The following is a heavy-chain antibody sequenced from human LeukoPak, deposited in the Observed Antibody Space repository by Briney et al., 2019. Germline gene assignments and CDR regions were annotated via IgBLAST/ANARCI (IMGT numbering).Heavy chain of an antibody. J-gene: IGHJ3*02. CDR3: AANTYYYESSGYAKDNAFDI. Sequence: PSETLSLTXTVSGGSISSGSYYWSWIRQPAGKGLEWIGRIYTSGSTNYNPSLKSRVTISLDTSKNQFSLKLSSVTAADTAVYYCAANTYYYESSGYAKDNAFDIWGQGTMVTVSS. CDR2: IYTSGST. V-gene: IGHV4-61*02. D-gene: IGHD3-22*01. CDR1: GGSISSGSYY.